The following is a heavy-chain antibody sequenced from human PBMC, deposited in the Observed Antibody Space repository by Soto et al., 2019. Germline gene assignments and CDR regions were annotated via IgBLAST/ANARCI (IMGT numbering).Heavy chain of an antibody. CDR2: IIPIFGTA. Sequence: QVQLVQSGAEVQKPGSSVKVSCKASGGTFSSYAISWVRQAPGQGLEWMGGIIPIFGTANYAQKFQGRVTITADESTSTAYMELSSLRSEDTAVYYCARGVGVAAAGIVYPPPLPAEYFQHWGQGTLVTVSS. V-gene: IGHV1-69*01. J-gene: IGHJ1*01. CDR3: ARGVGVAAAGIVYPPPLPAEYFQH. CDR1: GGTFSSYA. D-gene: IGHD6-13*01.